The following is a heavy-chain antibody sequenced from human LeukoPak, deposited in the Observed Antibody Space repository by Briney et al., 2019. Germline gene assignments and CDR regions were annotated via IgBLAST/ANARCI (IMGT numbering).Heavy chain of an antibody. Sequence: ASVKVSCKASGGTSSSYTISWVRQAPGQGLEWMGRIIPILGIANYAQKFQGRVTITADKSTSTAYMELSSLRSEDTAVYYCARDEQAGSGWYFDPWGQGTLVTVSS. V-gene: IGHV1-69*04. CDR1: GGTSSSYT. CDR2: IIPILGIA. J-gene: IGHJ5*02. CDR3: ARDEQAGSGWYFDP. D-gene: IGHD6-19*01.